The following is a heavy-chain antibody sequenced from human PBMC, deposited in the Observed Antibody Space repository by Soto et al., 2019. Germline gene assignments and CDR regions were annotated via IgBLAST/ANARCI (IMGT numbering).Heavy chain of an antibody. CDR1: GFTFSSYG. CDR2: ISYDGSNK. Sequence: PGGSLRLSCAASGFTFSSYGMHWVRQAPGKGLEWVAVISYDGSNKYYADSVKGRFTISRDNSKNTLYLQMNSLRAEDTAVYYCAKEAGLYCSGGSCPGPLWYWGQGTLVTVSS. J-gene: IGHJ4*02. CDR3: AKEAGLYCSGGSCPGPLWY. V-gene: IGHV3-30*18. D-gene: IGHD2-15*01.